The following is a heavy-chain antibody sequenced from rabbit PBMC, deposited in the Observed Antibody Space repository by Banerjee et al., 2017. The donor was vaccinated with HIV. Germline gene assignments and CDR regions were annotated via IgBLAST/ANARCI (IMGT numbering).Heavy chain of an antibody. Sequence: QEQLEESGGGLVKPEGTLTLTCKASGFYFSNGYCMYWVRQAPGKGLEWIACLDAVLAITSYDASLTKRLSISTKTSQTTVFLQMTSLTAADTATYFCARDRCGYNYFPDYFKLWGPGTLVTVS. CDR2: LDAVLAITS. CDR3: ARDRCGYNYFPDYFKL. V-gene: IGHV1S45*01. CDR1: GFYFSNGYC. D-gene: IGHD6-1*01. J-gene: IGHJ4*01.